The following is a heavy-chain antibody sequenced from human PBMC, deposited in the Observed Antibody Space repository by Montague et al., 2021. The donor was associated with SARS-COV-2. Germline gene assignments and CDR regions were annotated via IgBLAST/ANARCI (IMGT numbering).Heavy chain of an antibody. V-gene: IGHV3-21*01. CDR1: GFTFSRYS. CDR3: ARDLITGHYGYFDL. J-gene: IGHJ2*01. Sequence: SLRLSCAASGFTFSRYSMNWVRQAPGKGLEWVSSISGSGIYIYSANSLKGRFTISRGNAKNSLFLQMNSLRAEDTAVYYCARDLITGHYGYFDLWGRGTLVTVST. CDR2: ISGSGIYI. D-gene: IGHD1-20*01.